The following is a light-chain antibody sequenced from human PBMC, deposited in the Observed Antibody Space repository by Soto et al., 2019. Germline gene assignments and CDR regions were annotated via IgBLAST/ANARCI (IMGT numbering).Light chain of an antibody. CDR2: WAS. CDR3: QKYFDVPFT. CDR1: RSVLYKSNNKNH. V-gene: IGKV4-1*01. Sequence: DIVMTQSPDSLAVSLGERATMNCKCIRSVLYKSNNKNHLAWYQQKPGQPPQLIIYWASTRESGVPERLSGSGSGTDFTLTLSRLDAEDVGFDCCQKYFDVPFTFGGAPNVDIK. J-gene: IGKJ4*01.